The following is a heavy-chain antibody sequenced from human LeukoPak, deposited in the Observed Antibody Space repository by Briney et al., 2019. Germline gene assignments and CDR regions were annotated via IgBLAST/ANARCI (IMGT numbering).Heavy chain of an antibody. J-gene: IGHJ4*02. CDR3: ALTVGSSGPIRGY. V-gene: IGHV1-69*05. CDR1: GGTFSSYA. D-gene: IGHD3-22*01. Sequence: SVKVSCKASGGTFSSYAISWVRQAPGQGLEWMGGIIPIFGTANYAQKFQGRVTITTDESTSTAYMELSSLRSEDTAVYYCALTVGSSGPIRGYWGQGTLVTVSS. CDR2: IIPIFGTA.